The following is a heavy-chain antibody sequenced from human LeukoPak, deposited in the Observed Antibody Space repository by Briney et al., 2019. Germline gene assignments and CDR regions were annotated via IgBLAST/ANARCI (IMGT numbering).Heavy chain of an antibody. D-gene: IGHD2-2*01. V-gene: IGHV4-4*07. J-gene: IGHJ6*03. CDR2: IYTSGST. CDR3: ARARSTHYYYYYYMDV. Sequence: PSETLSLTCTVSGGSISSYYWSWIRQHAGKGLEWIGRIYTSGSTNYNPSLKSRVTMSVDTSKNQFSLKLSSVTAADTAVYYCARARSTHYYYYYYMDVWGKGTTVTVSS. CDR1: GGSISSYY.